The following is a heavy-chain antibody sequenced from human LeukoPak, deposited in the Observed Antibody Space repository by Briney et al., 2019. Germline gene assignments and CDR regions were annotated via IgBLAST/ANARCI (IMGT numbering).Heavy chain of an antibody. Sequence: GGSLRLSCAAFGNYWMHWVRQVPGKGLVWVSHINSDGSWTSYADSVKGRFTISKDNAKNTVYLQMNSLRAEDTAAYYCVSFYETYWGRGTLVTVSS. CDR3: VSFYETY. CDR2: INSDGSWT. J-gene: IGHJ4*02. V-gene: IGHV3-74*01. D-gene: IGHD2/OR15-2a*01. CDR1: GNYW.